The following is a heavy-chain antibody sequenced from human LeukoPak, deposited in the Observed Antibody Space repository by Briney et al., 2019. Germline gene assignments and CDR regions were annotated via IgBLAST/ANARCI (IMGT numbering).Heavy chain of an antibody. Sequence: GGSLRLSCAASGFIFSSYGMHWVRQAPGKGLEWVAFIRYDGSNTYYADSVEGRFTISRDNSKNTLYLQMNSLRAEDTAVYYCAKSLARITMVRGVITIDYWGQGTLVTVSS. J-gene: IGHJ4*02. CDR3: AKSLARITMVRGVITIDY. V-gene: IGHV3-30*02. D-gene: IGHD3-10*01. CDR1: GFIFSSYG. CDR2: IRYDGSNT.